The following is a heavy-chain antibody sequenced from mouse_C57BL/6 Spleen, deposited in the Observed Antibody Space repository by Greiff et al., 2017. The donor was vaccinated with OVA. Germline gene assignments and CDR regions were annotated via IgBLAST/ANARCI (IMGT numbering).Heavy chain of an antibody. J-gene: IGHJ3*01. Sequence: EVKLVESGGGLVKPGGSLKLSCAASGFTFSDYGMHWVRQAPEKGLEWVAYISSGSSTIYYADTVKGRFTISRDNAKNTLFLQMTSLRSEDTAMYYCAIDDYDGGFAYWGQGTLVTVSA. CDR2: ISSGSSTI. V-gene: IGHV5-17*01. CDR3: AIDDYDGGFAY. CDR1: GFTFSDYG. D-gene: IGHD2-4*01.